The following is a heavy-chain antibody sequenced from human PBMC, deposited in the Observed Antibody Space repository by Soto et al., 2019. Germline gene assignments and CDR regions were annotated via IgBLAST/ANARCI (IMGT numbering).Heavy chain of an antibody. CDR2: INHSGST. V-gene: IGHV4-34*01. J-gene: IGHJ6*03. CDR1: GGSFSGYY. D-gene: IGHD3-10*01. Sequence: SETLSLTCAVYGGSFSGYYWSWIRQPPGKGLEWIGEINHSGSTNYNPSLKSRVTISVDTSKNQFSLKLSSVTAADTAVYYCARVKRELLWFGEHYYYYMDVWGKGTTVTVSS. CDR3: ARVKRELLWFGEHYYYYMDV.